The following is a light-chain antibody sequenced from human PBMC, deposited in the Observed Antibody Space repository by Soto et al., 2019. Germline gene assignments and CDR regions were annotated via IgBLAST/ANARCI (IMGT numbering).Light chain of an antibody. Sequence: EIVMTQSPATLSVSPGERATLSCRASQSVSSNLAWYQQKPGQAPRLLIYGASTRATGIPARFSGSGSGTEFTLTISSLQSDDFATYYCQQYNSYPITGGQGTRREIK. CDR1: QSVSSN. CDR3: QQYNSYPIT. V-gene: IGKV3-15*01. CDR2: GAS. J-gene: IGKJ5*01.